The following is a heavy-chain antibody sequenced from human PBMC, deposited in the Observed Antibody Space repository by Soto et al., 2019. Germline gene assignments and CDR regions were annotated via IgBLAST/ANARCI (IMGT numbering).Heavy chain of an antibody. CDR1: GGSISSGDYY. Sequence: LALTCTVSGGSISSGDYYWSWIRQPPGKGLEWIGYIYYSGSTYYNPSLKSRVTISVDTSKNQFSLKLSSVTAADTAVYYCARRTSGYDWAFDYWGQGTLVTVSS. CDR2: IYYSGST. J-gene: IGHJ4*02. CDR3: ARRTSGYDWAFDY. V-gene: IGHV4-30-4*01. D-gene: IGHD5-12*01.